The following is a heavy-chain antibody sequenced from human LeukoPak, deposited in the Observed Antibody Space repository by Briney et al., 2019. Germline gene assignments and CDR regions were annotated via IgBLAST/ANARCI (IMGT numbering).Heavy chain of an antibody. D-gene: IGHD3-9*01. Sequence: GGSLRLSCAASGFTFSSYAMSWVRQTPGKGLEWFAGVSRSGGSTYYADSVKGRFTISRDNSKNTLDLQMNSLRAEDTAVYYCAKMLSAPIHGYFDYGHWDYWGQGTLVTLSS. V-gene: IGHV3-23*01. CDR1: GFTFSSYA. CDR3: AKMLSAPIHGYFDYGHWDY. CDR2: VSRSGGST. J-gene: IGHJ4*02.